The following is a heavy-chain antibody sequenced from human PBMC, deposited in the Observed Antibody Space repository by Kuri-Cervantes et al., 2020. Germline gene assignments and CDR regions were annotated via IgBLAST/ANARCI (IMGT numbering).Heavy chain of an antibody. D-gene: IGHD6-19*01. CDR3: ARDWRGSGDQYPFDL. CDR2: IYYSGSI. CDR1: GGSISRYY. V-gene: IGHV4-59*01. Sequence: SETLSLTCTVSGGSISRYYWSWIRQPPGKGLEWIGCIYYSGSINYNPSLKSRVTISIDTSKHQFSLKLNSVTAADTAVYYCARDWRGSGDQYPFDLWGRGTLVTVSS. J-gene: IGHJ2*01.